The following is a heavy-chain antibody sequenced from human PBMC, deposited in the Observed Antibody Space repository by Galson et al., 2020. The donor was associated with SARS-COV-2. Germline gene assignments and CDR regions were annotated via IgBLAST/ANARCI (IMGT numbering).Heavy chain of an antibody. V-gene: IGHV4-34*01. CDR3: ARGQQTELLTPFDF. D-gene: IGHD1-26*01. CDR1: SGTFSGYY. Sequence: PSETLSLTCAVYSGTFSGYYWNWIRQPPGKGLEWIGEINNSGTTNYNASLRSRVSISVDRSKNQFSLNLNSVTAADTAVYYCARGQQTELLTPFDFWGQGTLVTVSS. J-gene: IGHJ4*02. CDR2: INNSGTT.